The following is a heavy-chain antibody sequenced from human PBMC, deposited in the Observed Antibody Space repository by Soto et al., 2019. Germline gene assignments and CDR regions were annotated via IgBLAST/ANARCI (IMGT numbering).Heavy chain of an antibody. J-gene: IGHJ6*02. CDR3: AKGPRAPPPHDYGMDV. V-gene: IGHV3-23*01. CDR2: ISGSVGST. Sequence: EVQLLESGGGLVQPGGSLRVSRVASGFTFSSYVMNWVRQAPGKGLYWVSGISGSVGSTYYADSVKGRFTISRDNSKNTLYLQMNSLRVEDTAVYYCAKGPRAPPPHDYGMDVWGQGTTVTVSS. CDR1: GFTFSSYV.